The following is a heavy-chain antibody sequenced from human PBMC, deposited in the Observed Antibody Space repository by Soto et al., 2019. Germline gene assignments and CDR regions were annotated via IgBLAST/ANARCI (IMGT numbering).Heavy chain of an antibody. CDR1: GGTFSSYA. CDR3: ARDQYVQLWLTTWFNP. CDR2: IIPIFGTA. V-gene: IGHV1-69*13. Sequence: SVKVSCKASGGTFSSYAISWVRQAPGQGLEWMGGIIPIFGTANYAQKFQGRVTITADESTSTAYMELSSLRSEDTAVYYCARDQYVQLWLTTWFNPWGQGTLVTVSS. D-gene: IGHD5-18*01. J-gene: IGHJ5*02.